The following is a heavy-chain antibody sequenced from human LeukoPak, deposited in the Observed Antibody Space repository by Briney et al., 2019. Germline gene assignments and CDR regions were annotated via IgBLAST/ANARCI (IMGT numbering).Heavy chain of an antibody. V-gene: IGHV3-23*01. CDR3: TKDSVAAAGTAWFDP. D-gene: IGHD6-13*01. CDR2: ISHNGDRI. CDR1: GFTFSSYS. Sequence: PGGSLRLSCAASGFTFSSYSMNWVRQAPGKRLEWVSGISHNGDRIYYADSVKGRFTISRDNSKNTLYLQMNSLRPEDTALYYCTKDSVAAAGTAWFDPWGQGTLVTVSS. J-gene: IGHJ5*02.